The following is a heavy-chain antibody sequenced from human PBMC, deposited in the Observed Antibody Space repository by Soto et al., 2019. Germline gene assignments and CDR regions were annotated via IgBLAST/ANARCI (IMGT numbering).Heavy chain of an antibody. Sequence: QVQLQESGPGLVKPSETLSLTCTVSGDSIRSYYWTWIRQPPGKGLELIGYIYYSGSTRYNPSLKSRVTISVDMSKNQFSLKLSSVIAADTAVYYCARAHGGFDNGLDVWGQGTAVTVSS. V-gene: IGHV4-59*01. CDR1: GDSIRSYY. J-gene: IGHJ6*02. CDR3: ARAHGGFDNGLDV. D-gene: IGHD5-12*01. CDR2: IYYSGST.